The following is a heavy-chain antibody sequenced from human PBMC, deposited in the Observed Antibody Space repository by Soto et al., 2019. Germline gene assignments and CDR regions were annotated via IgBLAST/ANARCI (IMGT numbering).Heavy chain of an antibody. D-gene: IGHD3-10*01. CDR2: VDWDDDK. Sequence: SGPTLVNPTQTLTLTCTFSGFSLSTSGMCVSWIRHPPGKALEWLALVDWDDDKYYSTSLXTRLTISKDTSKNQVVLTMTNMDPVDTATYYCARIPAWFGEVGAYYYYYGMDVWGQGTTVTVSS. J-gene: IGHJ6*02. CDR3: ARIPAWFGEVGAYYYYYGMDV. V-gene: IGHV2-70*01. CDR1: GFSLSTSGMC.